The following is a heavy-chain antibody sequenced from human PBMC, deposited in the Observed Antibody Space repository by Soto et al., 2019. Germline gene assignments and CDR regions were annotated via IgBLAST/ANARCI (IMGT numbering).Heavy chain of an antibody. CDR3: ARVDCSGGSCYFDY. CDR2: ISAYNGNT. Sequence: ASVKVSCKASGYTFTSYGISWVRQAPVQGLEWMGWISAYNGNTNYAQKLQGRVTMTTDTSTSTAYMELRSLRPDDTAVYYCARVDCSGGSCYFDYWGQGTLVTVSS. D-gene: IGHD2-15*01. J-gene: IGHJ4*02. CDR1: GYTFTSYG. V-gene: IGHV1-18*01.